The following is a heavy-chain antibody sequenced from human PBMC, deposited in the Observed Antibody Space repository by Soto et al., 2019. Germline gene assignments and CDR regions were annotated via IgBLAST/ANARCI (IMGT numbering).Heavy chain of an antibody. CDR1: GGSISSYY. J-gene: IGHJ4*02. CDR2: IYYSGST. V-gene: IGHV4-59*01. D-gene: IGHD3-22*01. CDR3: AREAVGGSSGYYFRYFDY. Sequence: PSETLSLTCTVSGGSISSYYWSWIRQPPGKGLEWIGYIYYSGSTNYNPSLKSRVTISVDTSKNQFSLKLSSVTAADTAVYYCAREAVGGSSGYYFRYFDYWGQGTLATVSS.